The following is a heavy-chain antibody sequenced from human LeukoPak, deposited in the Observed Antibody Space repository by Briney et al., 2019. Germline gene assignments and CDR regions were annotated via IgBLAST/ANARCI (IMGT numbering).Heavy chain of an antibody. D-gene: IGHD3-16*01. J-gene: IGHJ4*02. CDR2: INTNSGAT. Sequence: ASVKVSCKASAYTFSGHYMHWVRQAPGQGLEWMGWINTNSGATQLAQELRGRVTMTRDTSITTAYMELSRLRSDDTAVYYCARDLGGQTYWGQGTLVIVSS. CDR1: AYTFSGHY. CDR3: ARDLGGQTY. V-gene: IGHV1-2*02.